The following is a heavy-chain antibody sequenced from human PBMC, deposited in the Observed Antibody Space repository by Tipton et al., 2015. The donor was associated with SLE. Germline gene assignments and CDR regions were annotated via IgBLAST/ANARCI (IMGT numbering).Heavy chain of an antibody. Sequence: TLSLTCAVSGGSFSGYYWSWFRQHPGKGLEWIGYIYYSGSTYYNPSLKSRVTISVDTSKNQFSLKLSSVTATDTAVYYCARERAVAGFYYFDYWGQGTLVTVSS. CDR1: GGSFSGYY. CDR2: IYYSGST. CDR3: ARERAVAGFYYFDY. J-gene: IGHJ4*02. D-gene: IGHD6-19*01. V-gene: IGHV4-31*11.